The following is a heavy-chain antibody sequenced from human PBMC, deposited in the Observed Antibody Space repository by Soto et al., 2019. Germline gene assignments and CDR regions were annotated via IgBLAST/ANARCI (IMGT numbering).Heavy chain of an antibody. CDR2: ISSTTNYI. CDR3: ARESEDLTSNFDY. CDR1: GFTFTRYS. Sequence: GGSLRLSCAASGFTFTRYSMNWVRQAPGKGLEWVSSISSTTNYIYYGDSMKGRFTISRDNAKNSLYLEMNCLRAEDTAVYYCARESEDLTSNFDYWGQGTLVTVSS. V-gene: IGHV3-21*06. J-gene: IGHJ4*02.